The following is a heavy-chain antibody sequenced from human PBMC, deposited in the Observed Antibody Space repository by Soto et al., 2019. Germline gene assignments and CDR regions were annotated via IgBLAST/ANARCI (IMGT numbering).Heavy chain of an antibody. V-gene: IGHV4-59*01. CDR3: AGSPYYSNFDY. CDR2: IYYSGST. J-gene: IGHJ4*02. CDR1: GGSISSYY. Sequence: PSETLSLTCTVSGGSISSYYWSWIRQPPGKGLEWIGYIYYSGSTNYNPSLKSRVTISVDTSKNQFSLKLSSVTAADTAVYYCAGSPYYSNFDYWGQGTLVTVSS. D-gene: IGHD4-4*01.